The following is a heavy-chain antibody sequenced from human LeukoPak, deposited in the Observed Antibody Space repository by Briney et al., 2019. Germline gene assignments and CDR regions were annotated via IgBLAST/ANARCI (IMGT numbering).Heavy chain of an antibody. V-gene: IGHV4-38-2*01. J-gene: IGHJ3*02. Sequence: PSETLSLTCAVSGYSISSGYYWGWIRQPPGKGLEWIGSIYHSGSTYYNPSLKSRVTISVDTSKNQFSLKLSSVTAADTAVYYCARTVVTASLLWFGELPLYGAFDIWGQGTMVTVSS. D-gene: IGHD3-10*01. CDR1: GYSISSGYY. CDR3: ARTVVTASLLWFGELPLYGAFDI. CDR2: IYHSGST.